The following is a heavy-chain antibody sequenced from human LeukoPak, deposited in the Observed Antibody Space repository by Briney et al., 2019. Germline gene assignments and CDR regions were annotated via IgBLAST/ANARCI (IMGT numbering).Heavy chain of an antibody. Sequence: SETLSLTCTVSGGSISSGSYYWSWIRQPAGKGLEWIGRIYTSGSTNYNPSLKSRVTISIDTSKNHFSLRLTSVTAADTAVYYCARGLWSGFAWFDPWGQGTLVTVSS. CDR3: ARGLWSGFAWFDP. CDR2: IYTSGST. D-gene: IGHD3-3*01. J-gene: IGHJ5*02. CDR1: GGSISSGSYY. V-gene: IGHV4-61*02.